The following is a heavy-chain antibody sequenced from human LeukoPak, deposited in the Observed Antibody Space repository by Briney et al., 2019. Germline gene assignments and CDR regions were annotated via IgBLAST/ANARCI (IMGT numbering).Heavy chain of an antibody. CDR3: AREAGGIGNSCYEY. CDR2: ISFDGTYK. D-gene: IGHD2-2*01. Sequence: GGSLRLSCAASGFTFNTSLMHWVRQAPGKGLEWVALISFDGTYKYYTDSLKGRFTISRDNSKNTVYLQMNSLRTDDTAIYYCAREAGGIGNSCYEYWGQGTLVTVSS. J-gene: IGHJ4*02. CDR1: GFTFNTSL. V-gene: IGHV3-30*03.